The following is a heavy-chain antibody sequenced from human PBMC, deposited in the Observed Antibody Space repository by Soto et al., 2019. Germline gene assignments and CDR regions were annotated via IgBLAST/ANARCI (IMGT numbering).Heavy chain of an antibody. J-gene: IGHJ4*02. D-gene: IGHD6-13*01. CDR1: GFTFSSYG. Sequence: GGSLRLSCAASGFTFSSYGMHWVRQAPGKGLEWVAVISYDGSNKYYADSVKGRFTISRDNSKNTLYLQMNSLRAEDTAVYYCAKDRYSIAAAQPLYYIDYWGQGTLVTVSS. CDR3: AKDRYSIAAAQPLYYIDY. CDR2: ISYDGSNK. V-gene: IGHV3-30*18.